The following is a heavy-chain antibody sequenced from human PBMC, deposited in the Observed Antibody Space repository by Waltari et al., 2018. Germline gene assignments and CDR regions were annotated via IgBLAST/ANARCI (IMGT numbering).Heavy chain of an antibody. J-gene: IGHJ3*02. CDR1: GGSFSGYY. V-gene: IGHV4-34*01. CDR3: ARVGELLAEGDAFDI. Sequence: QVQLQQWGAGLLKPSETLSLTCAVYGGSFSGYYWSWIRQPPGKGLEWIGEINHSGSTNYNPSLKSRVTISVDTSKNQFSLKLSSVTAADTAVYYCARVGELLAEGDAFDIWGQGTMVTVSS. D-gene: IGHD1-26*01. CDR2: INHSGST.